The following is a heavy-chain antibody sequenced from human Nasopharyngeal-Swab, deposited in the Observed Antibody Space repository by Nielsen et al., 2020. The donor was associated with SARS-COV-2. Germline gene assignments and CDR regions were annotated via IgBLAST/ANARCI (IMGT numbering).Heavy chain of an antibody. CDR1: GFTFSSYA. CDR2: ISLSGGGP. CDR3: AKGRTYCSGTSCFSFDS. J-gene: IGHJ4*02. Sequence: GGSLRLSCAASGFTFSSYAMSWVRQAPGKGLEWVSGISLSGGGPYYADSVKGRFTISRDNSKDTLNLQMHSLRAEDTAVYYCAKGRTYCSGTSCFSFDSWGQGTMVTVSS. V-gene: IGHV3-23*01. D-gene: IGHD2-2*01.